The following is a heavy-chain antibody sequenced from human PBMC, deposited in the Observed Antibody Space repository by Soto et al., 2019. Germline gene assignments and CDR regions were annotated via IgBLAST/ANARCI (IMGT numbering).Heavy chain of an antibody. CDR2: ISAYNGNT. CDR1: GYTFTSYG. D-gene: IGHD4-4*01. J-gene: IGHJ4*02. Sequence: QGQLVQSGAEVKKPGASVKVSCKASGYTFTSYGISWVRQAPGQGLEWMGWISAYNGNTNYAQTLQGRVTMTTDTSTSTDYMELRRLRSDDTAVYYCARALSYSNYDWWGQGPLVTASS. V-gene: IGHV1-18*01. CDR3: ARALSYSNYDW.